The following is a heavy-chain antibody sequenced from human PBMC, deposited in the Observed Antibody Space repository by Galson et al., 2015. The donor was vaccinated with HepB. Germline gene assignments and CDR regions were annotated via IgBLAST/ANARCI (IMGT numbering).Heavy chain of an antibody. Sequence: SLRLSCAASGISFTSFAKHWVRQVPGGGLEWVAVISYDERNQYYAESVKGRFTISRDNSNSTLYLQMNRLRVEDTAVSYCAKDRGYGSGTYRGRFDPWGQGTLVIVS. CDR1: GISFTSFA. CDR3: AKDRGYGSGTYRGRFDP. D-gene: IGHD3-10*01. J-gene: IGHJ5*02. CDR2: ISYDERNQ. V-gene: IGHV3-30*04.